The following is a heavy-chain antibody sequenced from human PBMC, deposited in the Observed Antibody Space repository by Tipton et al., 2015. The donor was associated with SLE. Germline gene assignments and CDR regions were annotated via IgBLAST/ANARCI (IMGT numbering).Heavy chain of an antibody. CDR2: INHSGST. CDR3: ARLQQLVTVGYYYYYMDV. Sequence: GLVKPSETLSLTCAVYGGSFSGYYWSWIRQPPGKGLEWIGEINHSGSTNYNPSLKSRVTISVDTSKNQFSLKLSSVTAADTAVYYCARLQQLVTVGYYYYYMDVWGKGTTVTVSS. J-gene: IGHJ6*03. D-gene: IGHD6-13*01. V-gene: IGHV4-34*01. CDR1: GGSFSGYY.